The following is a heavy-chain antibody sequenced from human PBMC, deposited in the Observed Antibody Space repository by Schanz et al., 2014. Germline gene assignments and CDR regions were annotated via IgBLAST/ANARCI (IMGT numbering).Heavy chain of an antibody. CDR3: ARERDALDI. V-gene: IGHV4-31*03. Sequence: QVQLQQSGPGLVKPSQTLSLTCTVSGDSISSSGSYWTWIRQHPGKGLEWIGYIYYRGSTYYNPSLKSRVTISTDKSRNQLSLRLKSVTAADTALYYCARERDALDIWGQGTMVIVSS. CDR1: GDSISSSGSY. CDR2: IYYRGST. J-gene: IGHJ3*02.